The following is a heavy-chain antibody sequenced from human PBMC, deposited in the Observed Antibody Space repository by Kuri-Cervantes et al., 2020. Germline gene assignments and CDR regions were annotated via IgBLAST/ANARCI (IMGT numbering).Heavy chain of an antibody. J-gene: IGHJ4*02. Sequence: SLKISCAASGFTFDDYAMHWVRQAPGKGLEWVSGISWNSGSIGYADSVKGRFTVSRDNSKDTLFLQMNSLKPGDTAVYYCARDSDTFGNYDFDSWGPGTQVTVSS. CDR3: ARDSDTFGNYDFDS. V-gene: IGHV3-9*01. D-gene: IGHD1-7*01. CDR2: ISWNSGSI. CDR1: GFTFDDYA.